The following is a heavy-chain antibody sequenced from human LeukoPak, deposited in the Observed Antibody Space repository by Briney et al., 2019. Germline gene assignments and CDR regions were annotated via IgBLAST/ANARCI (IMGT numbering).Heavy chain of an antibody. CDR2: ISAHNGDT. Sequence: ASVKVSCKVVGASFTNYGITWVRQAPGQGLEWMAWISAHNGDTNVAQNFQGRVTMTTDTSTSTAYMELRSLGSDDTAMYYCARGEYPNDYWGQGTLVTVSS. V-gene: IGHV1-18*01. D-gene: IGHD2/OR15-2a*01. J-gene: IGHJ4*02. CDR1: GASFTNYG. CDR3: ARGEYPNDY.